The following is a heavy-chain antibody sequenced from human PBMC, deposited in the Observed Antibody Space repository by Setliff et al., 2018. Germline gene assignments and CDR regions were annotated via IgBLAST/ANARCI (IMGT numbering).Heavy chain of an antibody. J-gene: IGHJ4*02. Sequence: WFRQPAGKGLEWVSTISGGGTNMDYADSVKGRFTISRDNSNSEVFLQMDSLRAEDTAVYYCARDQARWLVAAGTFDYWGLGALVTVSS. V-gene: IGHV3-23*01. D-gene: IGHD1-1*01. CDR2: ISGGGTNM. CDR3: ARDQARWLVAAGTFDY.